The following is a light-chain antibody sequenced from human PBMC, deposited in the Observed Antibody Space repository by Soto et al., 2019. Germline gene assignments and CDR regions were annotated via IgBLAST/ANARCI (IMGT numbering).Light chain of an antibody. CDR3: QSYDSTLSARDV. J-gene: IGLJ1*01. CDR1: SSNIGAGYD. Sequence: QSVLTQPPSVSGAPGQRVTISCTGSSSNIGAGYDVHWYQQLPGTAPKLLIFGNSNRPSGVPDRFSGSKSGTSASLAITGLQAEDEGDYYCQSYDSTLSARDVFGTGTQLTVL. CDR2: GNS. V-gene: IGLV1-40*01.